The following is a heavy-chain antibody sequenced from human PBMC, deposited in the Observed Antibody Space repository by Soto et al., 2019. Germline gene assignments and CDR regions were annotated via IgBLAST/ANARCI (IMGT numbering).Heavy chain of an antibody. Sequence: QVQLQESGPGRVKPSETLSLSCTVSGGSISSYYWSWFRQSPGKRMEWIGYVHHSWGSSYNPSLQIRVAISLDTSKSQFSLKVTSVTATATAVYYCARQGFGPLHGLVDVWGQGTTVTVSS. CDR1: GGSISSYY. J-gene: IGHJ6*02. V-gene: IGHV4-59*08. D-gene: IGHD3-10*01. CDR2: VHHSWGS. CDR3: ARQGFGPLHGLVDV.